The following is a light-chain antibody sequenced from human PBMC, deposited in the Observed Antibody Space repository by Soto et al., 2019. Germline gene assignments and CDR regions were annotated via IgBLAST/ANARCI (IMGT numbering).Light chain of an antibody. J-gene: IGLJ2*01. CDR2: EGS. V-gene: IGLV2-23*01. Sequence: QSALTQPASVSESPGQSITISCIGSSSDIGTYNLVSWYQHHPGKAPKLIIYEGSLRPSGISYRFSASKSGNTASLTISGLQAEDEADYHCCSYAGSDTWVFGGGTKVTVL. CDR1: SSDIGTYNL. CDR3: CSYAGSDTWV.